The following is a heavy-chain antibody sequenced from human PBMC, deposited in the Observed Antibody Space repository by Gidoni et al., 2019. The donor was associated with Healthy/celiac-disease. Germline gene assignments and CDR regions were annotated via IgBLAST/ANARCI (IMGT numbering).Heavy chain of an antibody. D-gene: IGHD3-10*01. CDR2: INHSGST. J-gene: IGHJ4*02. CDR3: ARGARITMVRGVIITLDY. CDR1: GGSFSGYY. Sequence: QVQLQQWGAGLLKPSETLSLTCDVYGGSFSGYYWSAIRQPTGKGLEWIGEINHSGSTNYNPSLKRRVTISVDTSKNQFSLKLSSVTAADTAVYYCARGARITMVRGVIITLDYWGQGTLVTVSS. V-gene: IGHV4-34*01.